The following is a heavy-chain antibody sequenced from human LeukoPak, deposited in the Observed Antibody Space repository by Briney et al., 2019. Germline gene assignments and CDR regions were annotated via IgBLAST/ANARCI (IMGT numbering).Heavy chain of an antibody. J-gene: IGHJ4*02. Sequence: GGSLRLSCAASGFTFSNYAMTWVRQAPGKGLEWVSSISGSSSHRFYVDSVKGRFTISRDNAINSLFLQMNSLGAEDTAVYYCARDDTNGYPDYWGQGTLVTVSS. D-gene: IGHD5-24*01. CDR2: ISGSSSHR. V-gene: IGHV3-21*01. CDR3: ARDDTNGYPDY. CDR1: GFTFSNYA.